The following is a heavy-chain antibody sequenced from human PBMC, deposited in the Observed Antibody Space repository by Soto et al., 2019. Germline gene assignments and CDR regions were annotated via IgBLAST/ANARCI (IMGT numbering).Heavy chain of an antibody. D-gene: IGHD3-3*01. J-gene: IGHJ4*02. Sequence: PSETLSLTCAVYGGSLGAYYWTWIRQSPGKGLEWIGQINHSGSTKYNPSLKRRVTMSIDTSKNQFSLNLSSVTAADTAEYYCARGRLFNFWSTYSYYFDYWGQGTLVTVSS. CDR1: GGSLGAYY. CDR3: ARGRLFNFWSTYSYYFDY. CDR2: INHSGST. V-gene: IGHV4-34*01.